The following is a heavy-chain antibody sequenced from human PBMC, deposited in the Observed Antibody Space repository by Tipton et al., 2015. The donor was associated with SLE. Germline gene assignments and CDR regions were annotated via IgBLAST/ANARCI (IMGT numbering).Heavy chain of an antibody. CDR3: ARDSGFVAGRRGADY. CDR1: GYTFSTYG. Sequence: QVQLVQSGAEVKKPGASVKVSCQASGYTFSTYGISWVRQAPGQGLEWVGWISAYNGDTNYAQKFQARVTMTTDKSTSTADMELRSLRSDDTAVYYCARDSGFVAGRRGADYWGQGTLLTVSS. D-gene: IGHD6-6*01. J-gene: IGHJ4*02. V-gene: IGHV1-18*01. CDR2: ISAYNGDT.